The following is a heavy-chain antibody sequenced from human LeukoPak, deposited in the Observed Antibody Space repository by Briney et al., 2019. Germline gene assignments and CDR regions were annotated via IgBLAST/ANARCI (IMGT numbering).Heavy chain of an antibody. Sequence: PGGSLRLSCAASGFTFSSYWMGWVRQAPGKGLEWVANIKQDGSEKCYVDSVKGRFTISRDNAKNSLYPQMNSLRAEDTAVYYCAREPRTVWGSYDAFDIWGQGTVVTVSS. D-gene: IGHD7-27*01. CDR1: GFTFSSYW. CDR2: IKQDGSEK. V-gene: IGHV3-7*01. J-gene: IGHJ3*02. CDR3: AREPRTVWGSYDAFDI.